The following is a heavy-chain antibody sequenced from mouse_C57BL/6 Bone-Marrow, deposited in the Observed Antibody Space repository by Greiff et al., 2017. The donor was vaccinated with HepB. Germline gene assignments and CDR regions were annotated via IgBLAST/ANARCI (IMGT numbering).Heavy chain of an antibody. CDR1: GYTFTGYW. V-gene: IGHV1-9*01. J-gene: IGHJ4*01. CDR3: ARCLLWLRRRFYAIDY. D-gene: IGHD2-2*01. Sequence: QVQLQQSGAELMKPGASVKLSCKATGYTFTGYWIEWVKQRPGHGLEWIGEIVPGSGSTNYNEKFKGKATFTADTSSNTAYMQLSSLTTEDSAIYYCARCLLWLRRRFYAIDYWGQGTSVTVSS. CDR2: IVPGSGST.